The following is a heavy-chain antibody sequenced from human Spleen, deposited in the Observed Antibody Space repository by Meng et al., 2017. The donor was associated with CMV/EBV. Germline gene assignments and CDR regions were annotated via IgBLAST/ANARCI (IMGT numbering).Heavy chain of an antibody. Sequence: ASVKVSCKASGYTFTDYYIYWVRQAPGQGLEWMGWISAHNGKTKYAQRVQGRLTLTTDTSTSTAYMDLRSLRSDDTAVYYCARDHYYDSSGYSNAFDIWGQGTMVTVSS. D-gene: IGHD3-22*01. CDR2: ISAHNGKT. V-gene: IGHV1-18*04. CDR1: GYTFTDYY. J-gene: IGHJ3*02. CDR3: ARDHYYDSSGYSNAFDI.